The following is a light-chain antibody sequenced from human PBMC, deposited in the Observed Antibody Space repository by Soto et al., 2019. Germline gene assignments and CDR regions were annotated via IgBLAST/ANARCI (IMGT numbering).Light chain of an antibody. V-gene: IGKV3-20*01. CDR3: RQYGSSPPT. CDR2: GAS. Sequence: EIVLTQSPGTLALSPGERATLSCRASQSVSTNNLAWYQRKPGQAPRLLIYGASSRATDIPARFSGSGSGTDFTLTITRLEPEDVAVYSCRQYGSSPPTFGQGTKVEIK. CDR1: QSVSTNN. J-gene: IGKJ1*01.